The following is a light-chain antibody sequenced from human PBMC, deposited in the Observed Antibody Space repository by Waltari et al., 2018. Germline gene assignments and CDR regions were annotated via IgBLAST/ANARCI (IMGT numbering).Light chain of an antibody. CDR3: SSYTSSGTVI. Sequence: QSALTQPASVSGSPGQSITISCTGTGSDVGSYVYVSWYQQHPGKGPKLMIFEVSNQPSGVSNRFSGSKSGNTASLTISGLQAEDEADYYCSSYTSSGTVIFGGGTKLTVL. J-gene: IGLJ2*01. V-gene: IGLV2-14*01. CDR2: EVS. CDR1: GSDVGSYVY.